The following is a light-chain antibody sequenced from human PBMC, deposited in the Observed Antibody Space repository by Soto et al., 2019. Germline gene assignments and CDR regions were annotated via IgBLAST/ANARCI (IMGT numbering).Light chain of an antibody. CDR1: QSISSW. CDR2: DAS. J-gene: IGKJ1*01. CDR3: QQYAGYSRT. V-gene: IGKV1-5*01. Sequence: DIQMTQSPSSLSASVGDRVTMTFRASQSISSWLAWYQQKPGKAPKLLIYDASSLESGVPSRFSGSGSGTEFTLTINNLQPDDFATYYCQQYAGYSRTFGQGTKVDIK.